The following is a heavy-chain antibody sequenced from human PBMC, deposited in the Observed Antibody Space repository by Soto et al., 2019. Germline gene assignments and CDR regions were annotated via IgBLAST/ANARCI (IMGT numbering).Heavy chain of an antibody. CDR1: VGPISIGGYA. D-gene: IGHD3-22*01. V-gene: IGHV4-31*03. CDR3: ARENYDTCGYYLDY. CDR2: IYSSGRT. J-gene: IGHJ4*02. Sequence: PSITCIFAVGPISIGGYAWSGTRQHPGKGLECIGYIYSSGRTYYNPSLKSRVTISVDTSKNQFSLKLSSVTAADTAVYYCARENYDTCGYYLDYCGQGTMVIVS.